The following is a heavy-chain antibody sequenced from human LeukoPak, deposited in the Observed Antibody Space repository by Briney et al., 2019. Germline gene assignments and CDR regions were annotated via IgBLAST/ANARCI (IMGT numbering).Heavy chain of an antibody. CDR2: IIPILGIA. D-gene: IGHD2-2*01. CDR1: GYTFTSYG. CDR3: ASSSYAQGAFDI. J-gene: IGHJ3*02. Sequence: RASVKVSCKASGYTFTSYGISWVRQAPGQGLEWMGRIIPILGIANYAQKFQGRVTITADKSTSTAYMELSSLRSEDTAVYYCASSSYAQGAFDIWGQGTMVTVSS. V-gene: IGHV1-69*04.